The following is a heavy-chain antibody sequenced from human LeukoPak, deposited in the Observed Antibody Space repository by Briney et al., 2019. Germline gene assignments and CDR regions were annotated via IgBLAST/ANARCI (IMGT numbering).Heavy chain of an antibody. Sequence: PGGSLRLSCAASGFTFSTYNMNWVRQAPGRGMEWIAYIISSDTVMFYADSVRGRFTISRDNAHNSLYLQMYSLRAEDTAVYYCARSPPNSRCRLDSWGPGTQVTVSS. CDR1: GFTFSTYN. D-gene: IGHD5-24*01. CDR2: IISSDTVM. CDR3: ARSPPNSRCRLDS. J-gene: IGHJ4*02. V-gene: IGHV3-48*03.